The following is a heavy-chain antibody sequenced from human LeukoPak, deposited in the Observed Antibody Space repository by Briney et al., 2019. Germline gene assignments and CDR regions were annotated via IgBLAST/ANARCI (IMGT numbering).Heavy chain of an antibody. CDR2: INHSGST. CDR1: GGSFSGYY. V-gene: IGHV4-34*01. D-gene: IGHD6-13*01. J-gene: IGHJ4*02. CDR3: ARAPHSSSFDY. Sequence: PSETLSLTCAVYGGSFSGYYWSWIRQPPGKGLEWIGEINHSGSTNYNPSLKSRVTISVDTSKNQFSLKLSSVTAADTAVYYCARAPHSSSFDYWGQGTLVTVSS.